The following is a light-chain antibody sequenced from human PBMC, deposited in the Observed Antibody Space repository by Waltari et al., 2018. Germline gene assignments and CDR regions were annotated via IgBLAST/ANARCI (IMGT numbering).Light chain of an antibody. Sequence: DVVMTQSPLSLSVSLGQPASISCRSSQSLVHSDGNTYLNWFQQRPGQSPRRLIYKVSRRESGVPDRISGSGSGTDFTLKISRVEAEDVGVYYCMQTTHSPRTFGQGTKVEI. CDR3: MQTTHSPRT. CDR2: KVS. J-gene: IGKJ1*01. CDR1: QSLVHSDGNTY. V-gene: IGKV2-30*02.